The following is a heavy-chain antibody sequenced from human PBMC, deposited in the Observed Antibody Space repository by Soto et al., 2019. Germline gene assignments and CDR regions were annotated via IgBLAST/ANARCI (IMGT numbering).Heavy chain of an antibody. CDR1: GGSFSGYY. CDR3: ALLYSSSSFYYYGMDV. D-gene: IGHD6-6*01. J-gene: IGHJ6*02. V-gene: IGHV4-34*01. CDR2: INHSGNT. Sequence: KTSETLSLTCAVYGGSFSGYYWSWIRQPPGKGLEWIGEINHSGNTNYNPSLKSRVTISVDTSKNQFSLKLSSVTAADTAVYYCALLYSSSSFYYYGMDVWGQGTTVTVSS.